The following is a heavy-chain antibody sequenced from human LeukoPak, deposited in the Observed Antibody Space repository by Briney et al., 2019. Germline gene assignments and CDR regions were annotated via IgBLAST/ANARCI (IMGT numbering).Heavy chain of an antibody. V-gene: IGHV4-39*01. CDR2: IYYSGST. CDR3: ASLQDIIVVVPAAIDQTYFDY. D-gene: IGHD2-2*01. Sequence: PSETLSLTCTVSGGSISSSSYYWGWIRQPPGKGLEWIGSIYYSGSTYYNPSLKSRVTISVDTSKNQFSLKLSSVTAADTAVYYCASLQDIIVVVPAAIDQTYFDYWGQGTLVTVSS. J-gene: IGHJ4*02. CDR1: GGSISSSSYY.